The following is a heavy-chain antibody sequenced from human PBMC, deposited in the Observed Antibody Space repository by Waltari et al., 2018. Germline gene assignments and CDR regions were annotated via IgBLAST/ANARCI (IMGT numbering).Heavy chain of an antibody. CDR2: IIPIFGTA. J-gene: IGHJ6*02. V-gene: IGHV1-69*01. Sequence: SGGTFSSYAISWVRQAPGQGLEWMGGIIPIFGTANYAQKFQGRVTITADESTSTAYMELSSLRSEDTAVYYCASVGGSYSYYYYGMDVWGQGTTVTVSS. D-gene: IGHD1-26*01. CDR1: GGTFSSYA. CDR3: ASVGGSYSYYYYGMDV.